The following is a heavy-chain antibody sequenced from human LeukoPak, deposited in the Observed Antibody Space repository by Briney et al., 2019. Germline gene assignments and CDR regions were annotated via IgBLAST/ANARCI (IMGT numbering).Heavy chain of an antibody. V-gene: IGHV3-23*01. CDR1: GFTFSSYA. D-gene: IGHD3-10*01. CDR2: ISGSGGST. Sequence: GGSLRLSCAASGFTFSSYAMSWVRQAPGKGLEWVSAISGSGGSTYYADSVKGRFTISRDNSKNTLYLQMNSLRAEDTAVYYCAKDKGYYGSGSWAYYFDYWGQGTLVTVSS. J-gene: IGHJ4*02. CDR3: AKDKGYYGSGSWAYYFDY.